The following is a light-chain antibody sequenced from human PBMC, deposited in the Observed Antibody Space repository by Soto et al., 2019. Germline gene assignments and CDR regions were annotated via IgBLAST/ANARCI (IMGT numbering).Light chain of an antibody. CDR1: ETIASSL. J-gene: IGKJ2*01. V-gene: IGKV3-20*01. Sequence: DIVLTQSPGTLSLSPGERATLSRRASETIASSLLAWYQQKPGQAPRLLIYGASSRATGVPDRVSGSGSGTDFTLTISRLEPEDSAVYYCHQYADSPQTFGQGTKLEI. CDR3: HQYADSPQT. CDR2: GAS.